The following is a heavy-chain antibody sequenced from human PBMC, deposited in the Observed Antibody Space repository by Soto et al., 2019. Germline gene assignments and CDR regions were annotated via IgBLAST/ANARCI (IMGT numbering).Heavy chain of an antibody. J-gene: IGHJ4*02. Sequence: ASVKVSCKASGYTFTGYFMHWVRQAPGQGLEWMGWINPNSGGTNYAQKFQGWVTMTRDTSISTAYMELSRLRSDDTAVYYCARVASNYYDRSGYYFDYWGQGTLVTVSS. CDR3: ARVASNYYDRSGYYFDY. CDR2: INPNSGGT. D-gene: IGHD3-22*01. V-gene: IGHV1-2*04. CDR1: GYTFTGYF.